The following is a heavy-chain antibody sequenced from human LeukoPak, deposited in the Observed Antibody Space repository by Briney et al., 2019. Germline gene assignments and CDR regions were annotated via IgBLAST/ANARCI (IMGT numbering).Heavy chain of an antibody. CDR1: GGSISSSNYY. V-gene: IGHV4-39*01. CDR3: ARREQQLAHNWFDP. J-gene: IGHJ5*02. CDR2: IYYSGST. D-gene: IGHD6-13*01. Sequence: SETLSLTCTVSGGSISSSNYYWGWIRQPPGKGLEWIGSIYYSGSTYYNPSLKSRVTISVDTSKNQFSLKLSSVTAADTAVYYCARREQQLAHNWFDPWGQGTLVTVSS.